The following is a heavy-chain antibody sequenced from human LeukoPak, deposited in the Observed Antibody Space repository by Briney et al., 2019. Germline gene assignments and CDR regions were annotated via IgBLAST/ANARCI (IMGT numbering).Heavy chain of an antibody. CDR2: IYPDESNI. J-gene: IGHJ4*02. CDR1: GYSFPTYW. V-gene: IGHV5-51*01. CDR3: ARPPSRGYSSSFEY. D-gene: IGHD2-2*03. Sequence: GESLKISCKGSGYSFPTYWIAWVRQMPGKGLEWMGIIYPDESNIRYSPSFQGQVSISADKSISTAYLQWSSLKASDTAMYYCARPPSRGYSSSFEYWGQGTLVTVSS.